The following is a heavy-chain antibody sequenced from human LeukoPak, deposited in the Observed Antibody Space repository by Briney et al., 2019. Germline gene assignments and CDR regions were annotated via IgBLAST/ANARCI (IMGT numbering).Heavy chain of an antibody. V-gene: IGHV4-34*01. Sequence: SETLSLTCAVYGGSFSGYYWSWIRQPPGKGLEWIGEINHGGSTNYNPSLKSRVTISVDTSKNQFSLKLSSVTAADTAVYYCARGVRAYYYDSSGYYFDYWGQGTLVTVSS. CDR1: GGSFSGYY. D-gene: IGHD3-22*01. CDR2: INHGGST. J-gene: IGHJ4*02. CDR3: ARGVRAYYYDSSGYYFDY.